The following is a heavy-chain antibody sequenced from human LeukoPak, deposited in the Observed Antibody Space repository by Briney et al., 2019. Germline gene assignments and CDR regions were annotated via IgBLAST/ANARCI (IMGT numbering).Heavy chain of an antibody. CDR3: ARNHYGSSSGGYFDY. J-gene: IGHJ4*02. V-gene: IGHV3-9*01. CDR2: LSWNSGDI. Sequence: PGGSLRLSCAASGFTFDDYAMHWVRQVPGKGLEWVSGLSWNSGDIGYADSLKGRFTISRDNAKNSLYLQMNSLRSEDTALYYCARNHYGSSSGGYFDYWGQGTLVTVSS. D-gene: IGHD6-6*01. CDR1: GFTFDDYA.